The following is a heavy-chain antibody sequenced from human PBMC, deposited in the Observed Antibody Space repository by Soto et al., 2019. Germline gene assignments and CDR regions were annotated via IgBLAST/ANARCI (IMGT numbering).Heavy chain of an antibody. V-gene: IGHV3-30-3*01. CDR2: ISHDGINK. CDR1: GFSFSSYA. J-gene: IGHJ5*02. CDR3: ARDMYSSDYFVKWFEP. D-gene: IGHD6-19*01. Sequence: QVRLVESGGGVVQPGRSLRPSCTASGFSFSSYAMYWFRQPPGKGLEWVAVISHDGINKHYADSVKGRVTVSRDNSNHSLDLQLNSLIGEDTAMYCCARDMYSSDYFVKWFEPWGEGTLVTVSS.